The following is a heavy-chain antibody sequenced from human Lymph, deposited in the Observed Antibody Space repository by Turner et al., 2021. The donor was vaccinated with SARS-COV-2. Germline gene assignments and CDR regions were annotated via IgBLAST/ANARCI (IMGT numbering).Heavy chain of an antibody. CDR1: GFTFSSYA. CDR3: AKVRSIFGVVIGGMDV. D-gene: IGHD3-3*01. CDR2: ISYDGSNK. J-gene: IGHJ6*02. V-gene: IGHV3-30*18. Sequence: QVQLVESGGCVVQPGRSLRLSCAASGFTFSSYAMHWVRQAPGKGLEWVTVISYDGSNKYYADSVKGRFTISRDNSKNTLYLQMNSLRAEDTAVYYCAKVRSIFGVVIGGMDVWGQGTTVTVSS.